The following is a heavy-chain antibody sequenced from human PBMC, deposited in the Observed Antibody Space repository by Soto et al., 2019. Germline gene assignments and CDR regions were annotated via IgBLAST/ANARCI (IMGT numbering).Heavy chain of an antibody. CDR2: MNPNSGNT. D-gene: IGHD3-10*01. Sequence: QVPLVQSGAEVKKPGASVKVSCKASGYTFTSYDINWVRQATGQGLEWMGWMNPNSGNTGYAQKFQGRVTMTRNTSISTAYMELSSLRSEDTAVYYCARGLLLWFGESPSFDPWGQGTLVTVSS. CDR3: ARGLLLWFGESPSFDP. V-gene: IGHV1-8*01. J-gene: IGHJ5*02. CDR1: GYTFTSYD.